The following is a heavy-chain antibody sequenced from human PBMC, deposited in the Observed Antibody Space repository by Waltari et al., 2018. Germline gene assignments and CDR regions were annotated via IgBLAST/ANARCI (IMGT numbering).Heavy chain of an antibody. CDR1: GFTFRTYG. CDR2: ISSGGHYI. CDR3: AGTPVEDHLPNWFDP. Sequence: EVQLVESGGGLVKPGGSLSLAWAASGFTFRTYGLNWVRQAPGKVLEWVSSISSGGHYIYYADSVKGRFTTSRDNAKNSLYLQMNSLGAEDTAVYYCAGTPVEDHLPNWFDPWGQGTLVTVSS. J-gene: IGHJ5*02. V-gene: IGHV3-21*01.